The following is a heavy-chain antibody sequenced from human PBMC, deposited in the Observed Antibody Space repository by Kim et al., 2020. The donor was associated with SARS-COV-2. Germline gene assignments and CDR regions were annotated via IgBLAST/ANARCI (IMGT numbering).Heavy chain of an antibody. V-gene: IGHV1-24*01. CDR3: ATAPSYCSSTSCHPNWFDP. Sequence: ASVKVSCKVSGYTLIELSMHWVRQAPGKGLEWMGGFDPEDGETIYAQKFQGRVTMTEDTSTDTAYMELSSLRSEDTAVYYCATAPSYCSSTSCHPNWFDPWGQGTLGTVSS. CDR2: FDPEDGET. CDR1: GYTLIELS. J-gene: IGHJ5*02. D-gene: IGHD2-2*01.